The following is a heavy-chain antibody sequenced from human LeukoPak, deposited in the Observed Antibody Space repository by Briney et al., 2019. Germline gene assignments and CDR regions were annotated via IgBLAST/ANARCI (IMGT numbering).Heavy chain of an antibody. CDR3: ARDMMVRGTEAFDY. D-gene: IGHD3-10*01. V-gene: IGHV1-18*01. CDR2: ISAYNGNT. Sequence: ASVKVSCKASGYTFTSYGISWVRQAPGQGLEWMGWISAYNGNTNYAQKLQGRVTMTTDTSTYTAYMELRSLRSEDTAVCYCARDMMVRGTEAFDYWGQGTLVTVSS. CDR1: GYTFTSYG. J-gene: IGHJ4*02.